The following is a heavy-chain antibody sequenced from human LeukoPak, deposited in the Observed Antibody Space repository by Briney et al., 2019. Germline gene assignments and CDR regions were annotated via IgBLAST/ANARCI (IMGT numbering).Heavy chain of an antibody. CDR2: IYYSGSA. CDR3: ARAHMTTEGRSYFDY. CDR1: GGSISSYY. Sequence: PSETLSLTCTVSGGSISSYYWSWIRQPPGKGLEWIGYIYYSGSANYNPSLKSRVTISIHTSKNQFSLKLSSVTAADTAVYYCARAHMTTEGRSYFDYWGQGTLVTVSS. J-gene: IGHJ4*02. D-gene: IGHD4-17*01. V-gene: IGHV4-59*12.